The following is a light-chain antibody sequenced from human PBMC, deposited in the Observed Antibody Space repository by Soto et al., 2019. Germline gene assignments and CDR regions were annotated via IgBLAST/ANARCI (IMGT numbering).Light chain of an antibody. CDR3: QQFGSSSWT. J-gene: IGKJ1*01. Sequence: SVLTQSPGTLSLSPGEKATLSCRASQSVSSSYLAWYQQKPGQAPRLLIYGASSRATGIPDRFSGSGSGTDFTLTVSRLEPEDFAVYYGQQFGSSSWTFGQGTKVEIK. CDR2: GAS. V-gene: IGKV3-20*01. CDR1: QSVSSSY.